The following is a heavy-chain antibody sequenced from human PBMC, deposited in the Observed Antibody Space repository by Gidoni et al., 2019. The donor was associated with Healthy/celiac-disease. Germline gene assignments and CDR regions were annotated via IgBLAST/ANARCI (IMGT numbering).Heavy chain of an antibody. Sequence: EVQLVESGGGLVQPGRSLRLSCAASGFTFDDYPMHWVRQAPGKGLEWVSGISWNSGSIGYADSVKGRFTISRDNAKNSLYLQMNSLRAEDTALYYCAKDPTPYYYYYYMDVWGKGTTVTVSS. CDR1: GFTFDDYP. CDR2: ISWNSGSI. V-gene: IGHV3-9*01. CDR3: AKDPTPYYYYYYMDV. J-gene: IGHJ6*03.